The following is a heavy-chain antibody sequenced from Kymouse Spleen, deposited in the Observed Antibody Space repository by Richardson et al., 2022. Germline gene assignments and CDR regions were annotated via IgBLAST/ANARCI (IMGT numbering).Heavy chain of an antibody. CDR3: AALLWFGEPPGMDV. V-gene: IGHV4-39*01. J-gene: IGHJ6*02. Sequence: QLQLQESGPGLVKPSETLSLTCTVSGGSISSSSYYWGWIRQPPGKGLEWIGSIYYSGSTYYNPSLKSRVTISVDTSKNQFSLKLSSVTAADTAVYYCAALLWFGEPPGMDVWGQGTTVTVSS. CDR2: IYYSGST. CDR1: GGSISSSSYY. D-gene: IGHD3-10*01.